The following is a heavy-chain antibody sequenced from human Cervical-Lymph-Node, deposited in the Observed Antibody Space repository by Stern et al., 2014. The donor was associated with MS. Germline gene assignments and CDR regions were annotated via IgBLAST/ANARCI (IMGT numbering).Heavy chain of an antibody. V-gene: IGHV4-39*01. CDR1: GDSISSYTHY. CDR3: AKHACTGAACPFDL. D-gene: IGHD2-8*02. J-gene: IGHJ4*02. Sequence: QLQLQESGPGLVKPSETLSLTCAVSGDSISSYTHYWAWIRQPPGKGLEWIGSVYYSGATYYNPPLKMPVTISVTTSKNHFSLGLNSVTAADTAVYYCAKHACTGAACPFDLWGQGTLVTVSS. CDR2: VYYSGAT.